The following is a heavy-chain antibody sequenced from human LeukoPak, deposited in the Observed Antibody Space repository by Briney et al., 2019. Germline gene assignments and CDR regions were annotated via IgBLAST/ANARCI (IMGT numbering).Heavy chain of an antibody. CDR2: IYYSGST. Sequence: SETLSLTCAVYGGSFSGYYWGWIRQPPGKGLEWIGSIYYSGSTYYNPSLKSRVTISVDTSKNQFSLKLSSVTAADTAVYYCARWVEYYYDSSGYPIDYWGQGTLVTVSS. V-gene: IGHV4-39*01. CDR3: ARWVEYYYDSSGYPIDY. J-gene: IGHJ4*02. D-gene: IGHD3-22*01. CDR1: GGSFSGYY.